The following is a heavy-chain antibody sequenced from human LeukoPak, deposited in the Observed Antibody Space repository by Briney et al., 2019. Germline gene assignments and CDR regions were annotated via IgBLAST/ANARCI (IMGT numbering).Heavy chain of an antibody. V-gene: IGHV3-21*01. J-gene: IGHJ4*02. Sequence: GGSLRLPCAASGFSFSSYSMNWVRQAPGRGLEWVSSISYSSNYIYYADSVKGRFTISRDNARKSLFLQMSSLRAEDTAVYYCARRFSTENYSALDCWGQGTLVTVSS. D-gene: IGHD1-7*01. CDR1: GFSFSSYS. CDR2: ISYSSNYI. CDR3: ARRFSTENYSALDC.